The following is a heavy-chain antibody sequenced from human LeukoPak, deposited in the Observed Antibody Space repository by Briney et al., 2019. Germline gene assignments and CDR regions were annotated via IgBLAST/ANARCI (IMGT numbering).Heavy chain of an antibody. J-gene: IGHJ4*02. D-gene: IGHD2-2*01. V-gene: IGHV3-21*01. CDR1: GFTFGAYT. Sequence: GGSVRLSCAASGFTFGAYTMNWVRQAPGKGLGWVTCIFSRSESILYADSVKGRFTISRDNAKNSLYLQMDSLRAEDTAVYYCARDFLHSSTSRPFDYWGQGTLVTVSS. CDR2: IFSRSESI. CDR3: ARDFLHSSTSRPFDY.